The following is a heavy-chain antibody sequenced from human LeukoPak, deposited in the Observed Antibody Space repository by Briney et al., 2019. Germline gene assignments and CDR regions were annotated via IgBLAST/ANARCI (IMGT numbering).Heavy chain of an antibody. CDR2: IDASGRT. D-gene: IGHD4-17*01. CDR3: AREYGDFDY. Sequence: SETLSLTCTVSGGSISSYYWSRIRQPAGKGLEWIGRIDASGRTNYNPSLKSRVTMSVDTSKKQFSLKVNSVTAADTAVYYCAREYGDFDYWGQGTLVTVSS. V-gene: IGHV4-4*07. CDR1: GGSISSYY. J-gene: IGHJ4*02.